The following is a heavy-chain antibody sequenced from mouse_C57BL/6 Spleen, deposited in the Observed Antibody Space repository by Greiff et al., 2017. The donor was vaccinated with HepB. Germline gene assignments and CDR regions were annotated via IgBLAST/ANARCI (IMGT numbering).Heavy chain of an antibody. CDR2: ISSGSSTI. CDR1: GFTFSDYG. D-gene: IGHD1-1*01. J-gene: IGHJ1*03. CDR3: ARDRYGSSYLYFDV. V-gene: IGHV5-17*01. Sequence: EVMLVESGGGLVKPGGSLKLSCAASGFTFSDYGMHWVRQAPEKGLEWVAYISSGSSTIYYADTVKGRFTISRDNAKNTLFLHMTSLRSEDTAMYYCARDRYGSSYLYFDVWGTGTTVTVSS.